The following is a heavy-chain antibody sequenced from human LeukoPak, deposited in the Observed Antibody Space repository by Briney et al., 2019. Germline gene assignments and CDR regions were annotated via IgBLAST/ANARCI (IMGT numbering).Heavy chain of an antibody. CDR2: IYYSGST. V-gene: IGHV4-59*01. CDR1: GGSISSYY. J-gene: IGHJ2*01. D-gene: IGHD3-9*01. CDR3: ARLYFDWPDWYFDL. Sequence: SETLSLTCTVSGGSISSYYWSWIRQPPGKGPEWIGYIYYSGSTNYNPSLKSRVTISVDTSKNQFSLKLSSVAAADTAVYYCARLYFDWPDWYFDLWGRGTLVTVSS.